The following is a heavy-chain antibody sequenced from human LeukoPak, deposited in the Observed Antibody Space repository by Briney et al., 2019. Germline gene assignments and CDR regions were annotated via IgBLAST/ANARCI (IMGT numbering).Heavy chain of an antibody. J-gene: IGHJ6*02. CDR3: ARYSQLLWFGELSSYYYGMDV. CDR1: GYTFTSYY. CDR2: IIPILGIA. D-gene: IGHD3-10*01. V-gene: IGHV1-69*02. Sequence: SVKVSCKASGYTFTSYYMHWVRQAPGQGLEWMGRIIPILGIANYAQKFQGRVTITADKSTSTAYMELSSLRSEDTAVYYCARYSQLLWFGELSSYYYGMDVWGQGTTVTVSS.